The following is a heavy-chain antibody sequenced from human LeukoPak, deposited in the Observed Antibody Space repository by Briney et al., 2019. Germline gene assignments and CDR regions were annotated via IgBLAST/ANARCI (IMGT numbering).Heavy chain of an antibody. D-gene: IGHD2-21*01. V-gene: IGHV1-69*01. Sequence: SVKVSCKASGGTFSSYAISWVRQAPGQGLEWMGGIIPIFGTANYAQKFQGRVTITADESTSTAYMELSSLRSEDTAVYYCARVTAYCGDDCYNYWGQGTLVTVSS. J-gene: IGHJ4*02. CDR3: ARVTAYCGDDCYNY. CDR1: GGTFSSYA. CDR2: IIPIFGTA.